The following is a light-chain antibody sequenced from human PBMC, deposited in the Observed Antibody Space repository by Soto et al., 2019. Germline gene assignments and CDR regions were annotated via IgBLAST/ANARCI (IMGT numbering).Light chain of an antibody. J-gene: IGKJ4*01. V-gene: IGKV3-11*01. CDR3: QQCSNWPPT. CDR1: QSVSNN. CDR2: DAS. Sequence: EDLLTKSPAPLSFFQGKRATLSCRASQSVSNNLAWYQQKTGQAPRLLIYDASNRATGIPARFSGSGSGTDFTLTVSSLEPEDVAVYYCQQCSNWPPTFGGGTKVDI.